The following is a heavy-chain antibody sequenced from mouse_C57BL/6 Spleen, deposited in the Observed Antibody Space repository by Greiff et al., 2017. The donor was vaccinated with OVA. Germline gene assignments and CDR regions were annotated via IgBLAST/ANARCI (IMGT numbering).Heavy chain of an antibody. CDR2: IDPSDSYT. V-gene: IGHV1-69*01. J-gene: IGHJ1*03. CDR3: ANYYGSRYWYFDV. CDR1: GYTFTSYW. D-gene: IGHD1-1*01. Sequence: VQLQQSGAELVMPGASVKLSCKASGYTFTSYWMHWVKQRPGQGLAWIGEIDPSDSYTNYNQKFKGKSTLTVDKSSSTAYMQLSSLTSEDSAVYYCANYYGSRYWYFDVWGTGTTVTVSS.